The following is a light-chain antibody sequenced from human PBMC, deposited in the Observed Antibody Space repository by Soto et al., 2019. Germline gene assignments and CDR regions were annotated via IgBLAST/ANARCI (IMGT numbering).Light chain of an antibody. Sequence: QSVLTQPPSVSGAPGQRVTISCTGSSSNIGADYDVHWYQQLPGTAPKLLISANTNRPSGVPDRFSGSKSGTSASLAITGLQAEDEADYYGQSYVTRRGGSVLVGGGIKLTVL. CDR3: QSYVTRRGGSVL. CDR2: ANT. V-gene: IGLV1-40*01. J-gene: IGLJ2*01. CDR1: SSNIGADYD.